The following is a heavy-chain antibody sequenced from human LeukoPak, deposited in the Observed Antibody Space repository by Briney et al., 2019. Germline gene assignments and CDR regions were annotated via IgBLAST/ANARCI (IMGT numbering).Heavy chain of an antibody. CDR3: ARVSGWYFDY. V-gene: IGHV3-23*01. Sequence: GGSLRLSCAASGFTLSGSAMHWVRQAPGKGLEWVSTISGRRDSTSYADSVKGRFTISRDNSKNTLYLQMNSLRAEDTAVYYCARVSGWYFDYWGQGTLVTVSS. D-gene: IGHD6-19*01. CDR2: ISGRRDST. CDR1: GFTLSGSA. J-gene: IGHJ4*02.